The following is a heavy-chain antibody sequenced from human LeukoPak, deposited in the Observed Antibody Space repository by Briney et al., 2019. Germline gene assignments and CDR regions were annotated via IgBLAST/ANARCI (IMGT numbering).Heavy chain of an antibody. CDR3: ARSQHNTFDP. V-gene: IGHV1-2*02. CDR1: GYTFTGNY. CDR2: INPNSGDT. Sequence: ASVKVSCKATGYTFTGNYMHWVRQAPGQGLEWMGWINPNSGDTNYAQKFQGRVTVTRDTSSSPSYLELSRLRSDDTAIYYCARSQHNTFDPWGRGTLVTVSS. J-gene: IGHJ5*02.